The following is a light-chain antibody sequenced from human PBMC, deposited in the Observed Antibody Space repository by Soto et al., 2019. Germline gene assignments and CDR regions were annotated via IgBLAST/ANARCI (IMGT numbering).Light chain of an antibody. V-gene: IGKV3-15*01. CDR1: QSVSSTY. CDR2: GAS. CDR3: QQYNKWPLT. Sequence: MPQSPSTLSASVGDRVTILSCRASQSVSSTYLAWYQQKPGQAPRLLIYGASTRATGIPVRFSGSASGTEFTLTISSLQSEDFTVYYCQQYNKWPLTFGQGTKVDIK. J-gene: IGKJ1*01.